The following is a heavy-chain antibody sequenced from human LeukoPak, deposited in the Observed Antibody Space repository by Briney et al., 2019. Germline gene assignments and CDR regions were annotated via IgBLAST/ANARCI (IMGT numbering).Heavy chain of an antibody. Sequence: GRSLRLSCAASGFTFSSYGMSWVSQTPGKGLEWVSAISAGGTITYYADPVKGRFTISRDNSKNTLSLQMNSLEAEGTAVYYCARGLAFGELSHYYGLDVWGQGTTVTVSS. CDR2: ISAGGTIT. D-gene: IGHD3-10*01. CDR1: GFTFSSYG. V-gene: IGHV3-23*01. CDR3: ARGLAFGELSHYYGLDV. J-gene: IGHJ6*02.